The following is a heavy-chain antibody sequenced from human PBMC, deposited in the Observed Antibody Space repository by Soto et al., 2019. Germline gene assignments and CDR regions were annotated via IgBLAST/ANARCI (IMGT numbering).Heavy chain of an antibody. CDR2: IKSKAEGGAT. V-gene: IGHV3-15*07. Sequence: EVQLVESGGGLVKPGGSLRLSCATSGFPFSHAWMNWVRQVPGRGLEWVGLIKSKAEGGATDYAAPAKGRFTTSSDDSKSTVFLQMDSLKTEDTAVYYCATETTYSGYDPQPTWGQGALVTVAS. CDR3: ATETTYSGYDPQPT. J-gene: IGHJ4*02. CDR1: GFPFSHAW. D-gene: IGHD5-12*01.